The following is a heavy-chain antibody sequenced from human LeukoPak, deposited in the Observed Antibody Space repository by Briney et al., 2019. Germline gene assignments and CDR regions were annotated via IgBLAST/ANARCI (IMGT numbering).Heavy chain of an antibody. J-gene: IGHJ4*02. CDR2: IYYSGST. D-gene: IGHD3-16*01. V-gene: IGHV4-59*01. CDR1: GGSISSYY. Sequence: SETLSLTCTVSGGSISSYYWSWIRQPPGKGLEWIGYIYYSGSTNYNPSLKSRVTISVDTSKNQFSLKLSSVTAADTAVYYCARATSEGEYYFDYWGQGTLVTVSS. CDR3: ARATSEGEYYFDY.